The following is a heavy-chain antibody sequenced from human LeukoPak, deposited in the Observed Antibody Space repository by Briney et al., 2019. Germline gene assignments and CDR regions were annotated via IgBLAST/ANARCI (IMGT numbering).Heavy chain of an antibody. Sequence: SETLSLTCTVSGGSISSGGYYWSWIRQPPGKGLEWIGYIYHSGSTYYNPSLKSRVTISVDTSKNQFSLKLSSVTAADTAVYYCARDLKGPHGVGAFDIWGQGTMVTVSS. CDR2: IYHSGST. CDR3: ARDLKGPHGVGAFDI. J-gene: IGHJ3*02. CDR1: GGSISSGGYY. V-gene: IGHV4-30-2*01. D-gene: IGHD3-10*01.